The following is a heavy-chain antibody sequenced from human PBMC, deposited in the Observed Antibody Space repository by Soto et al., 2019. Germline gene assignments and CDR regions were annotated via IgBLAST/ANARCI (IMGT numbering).Heavy chain of an antibody. CDR1: GYPFPTYW. Sequence: EVQLVQSGAEVKKPGESLRISCEGSGYPFPTYWITWVRQMPGKGLEWMGRIDPHDSYTTYGPSFQGHVSISIDKSIRTAYLQWSSLKVSDTAIYYCARHGFYGFDIWGRGTMVTVSS. D-gene: IGHD2-2*03. V-gene: IGHV5-10-1*03. CDR3: ARHGFYGFDI. CDR2: IDPHDSYT. J-gene: IGHJ3*02.